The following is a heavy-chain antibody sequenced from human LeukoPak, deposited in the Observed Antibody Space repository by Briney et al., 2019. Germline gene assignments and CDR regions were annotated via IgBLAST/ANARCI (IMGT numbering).Heavy chain of an antibody. D-gene: IGHD2-15*01. J-gene: IGHJ4*02. CDR1: GFTFSSYA. V-gene: IGHV3-23*01. CDR3: VKYFCSGGSCFHPLDY. CDR2: ISGSGGST. Sequence: GGSLRLSCAASGFTFSSYAMSWVRQAPAKGLEWVSAISGSGGSTYYADSVKGRYTISSDNSKNTLYLQMNSLRPEHPAAYYCVKYFCSGGSCFHPLDYWGQRTLVTVSS.